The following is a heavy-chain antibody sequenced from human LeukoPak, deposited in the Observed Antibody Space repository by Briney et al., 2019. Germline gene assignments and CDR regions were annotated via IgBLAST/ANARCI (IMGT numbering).Heavy chain of an antibody. V-gene: IGHV4-61*02. CDR2: IASSGST. CDR3: AKVGAYGDYARHDY. D-gene: IGHD4-17*01. Sequence: SETLSLTCTVSGDSISSDPFYWSWVRQPAGEGLEWIGRIASSGSTDFNASFKSRVSMSVDTSKNQFSLKLTSVTAADTAVYYCAKVGAYGDYARHDYWGQGTLVTVSS. CDR1: GDSISSDPFY. J-gene: IGHJ4*02.